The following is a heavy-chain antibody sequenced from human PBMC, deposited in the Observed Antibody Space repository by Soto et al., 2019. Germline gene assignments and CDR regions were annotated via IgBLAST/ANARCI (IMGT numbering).Heavy chain of an antibody. J-gene: IGHJ6*02. CDR3: ATDLGGITGNGRLQLADGMSYGMDV. V-gene: IGHV3-13*01. CDR1: GFTFSSYD. CDR2: IGTAGDT. Sequence: PGGSLRLSCAASGFTFSSYDMPWVRQATGKGLEWVSAIGTAGDTYYPGSVKGRFTISRENAKNSLYLQMNSLRAGDTAVYYCATDLGGITGNGRLQLADGMSYGMDVWGQGTTVTVSS. D-gene: IGHD1-20*01.